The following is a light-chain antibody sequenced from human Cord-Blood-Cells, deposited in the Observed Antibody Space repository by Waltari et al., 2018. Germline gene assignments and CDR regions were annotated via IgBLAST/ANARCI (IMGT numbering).Light chain of an antibody. Sequence: DIQMTQSPSTLSASVGDRVTITCRASQSISSWLAWYQQKPGKAPKLLIYKASSLESGVPSRFSGSGAGTEFTLTISSLQPDDCATYYCQQYNSDSPAFGQGTKVEIK. V-gene: IGKV1-5*03. CDR1: QSISSW. CDR3: QQYNSDSPA. J-gene: IGKJ1*01. CDR2: KAS.